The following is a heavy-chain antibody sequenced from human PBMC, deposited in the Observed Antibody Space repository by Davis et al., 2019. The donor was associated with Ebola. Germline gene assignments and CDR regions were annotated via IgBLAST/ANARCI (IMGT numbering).Heavy chain of an antibody. CDR2: IYHSGST. J-gene: IGHJ6*02. V-gene: IGHV4-34*01. D-gene: IGHD6-6*01. CDR3: ARAAARPYYYYGMDV. CDR1: GGSFSGYY. Sequence: SETLSLTCAVYGGSFSGYYWSWIRQPPGKRLEWIGEIYHSGSTNYNPSLKSRVTISVDKSKNQFSLKLSSVTAADTAVYYCARAAARPYYYYGMDVWGQGTTVTVSS.